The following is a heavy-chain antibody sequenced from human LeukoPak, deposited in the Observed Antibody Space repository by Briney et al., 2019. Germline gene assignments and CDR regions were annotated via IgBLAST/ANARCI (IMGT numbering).Heavy chain of an antibody. V-gene: IGHV3-23*01. J-gene: IGHJ4*02. CDR1: GFTFRNYA. D-gene: IGHD2-15*01. Sequence: GGSLRLSCAASGFTFRNYAMSWVRQAPGKGLAWVSSINNGGENTYYEDSVKGRFTISRDNSKNTLYLQMNSLRAEDTAVYYCAKEVDIVVVVAATGYLDYWGQGTLVTVSS. CDR2: INNGGENT. CDR3: AKEVDIVVVVAATGYLDY.